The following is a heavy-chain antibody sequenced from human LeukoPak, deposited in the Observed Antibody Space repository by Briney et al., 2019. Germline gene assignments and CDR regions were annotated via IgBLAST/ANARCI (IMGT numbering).Heavy chain of an antibody. CDR2: ISAYNSNT. J-gene: IGHJ4*02. CDR1: GYTFTSYG. CDR3: ARVSPDYVWGSYRYNYDY. Sequence: VASVKVSCKASGYTFTSYGISWVRQAPGQGLEWMGWISAYNSNTNYAQKLQGRVTMTTDTSTSTAYMELRSLRSDDTAVYYCARVSPDYVWGSYRYNYDYWGQGTLVTVSS. D-gene: IGHD3-16*02. V-gene: IGHV1-18*01.